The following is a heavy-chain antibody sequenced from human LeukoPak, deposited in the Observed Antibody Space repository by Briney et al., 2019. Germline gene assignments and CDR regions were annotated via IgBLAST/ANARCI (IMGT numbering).Heavy chain of an antibody. D-gene: IGHD3-10*01. CDR2: IIPIFGTA. V-gene: IGHV1-69*13. J-gene: IGHJ4*02. CDR3: ARLWHSRLTMVRGVIIENS. CDR1: GGTFSSYA. Sequence: GASVTVSCTASGGTFSSYAISWVRQAPGQGLEWMGGIIPIFGTANYAQKFQGRVTITADESTSTAYMELSSLRSEDTAVYYCARLWHSRLTMVRGVIIENSWGQGTLVTVSS.